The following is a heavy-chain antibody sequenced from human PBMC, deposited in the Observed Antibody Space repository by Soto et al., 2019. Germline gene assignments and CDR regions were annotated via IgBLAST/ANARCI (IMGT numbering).Heavy chain of an antibody. V-gene: IGHV3-30*18. D-gene: IGHD3-22*01. CDR2: ISYDGSNK. CDR3: AKDLITMIVADGAPLDY. J-gene: IGHJ4*02. Sequence: PGGSLRLSCAASGFTFSSYGMHWVRQAPGKGLEWVAVISYDGSNKYYADSVKGRFTISRDNSKNTLYLQMNSLRAEDTVVYYCAKDLITMIVADGAPLDYWGQGTLVNVSS. CDR1: GFTFSSYG.